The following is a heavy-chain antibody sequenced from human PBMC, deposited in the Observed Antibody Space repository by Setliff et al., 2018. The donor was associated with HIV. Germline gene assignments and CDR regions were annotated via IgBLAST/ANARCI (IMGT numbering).Heavy chain of an antibody. Sequence: SETLSLTCTVSGGSISNNFWSWIRQPPGKGLEWIGYIYYSGTTYYNPSLKSRVTISIDTSKNQFSLKLTSVTAADTAVYYCARRASPPSGPYSQYYMDVWGRGTSVTVSS. D-gene: IGHD2-21*01. J-gene: IGHJ6*03. CDR1: GGSISNNF. CDR2: IYYSGTT. V-gene: IGHV4-59*08. CDR3: ARRASPPSGPYSQYYMDV.